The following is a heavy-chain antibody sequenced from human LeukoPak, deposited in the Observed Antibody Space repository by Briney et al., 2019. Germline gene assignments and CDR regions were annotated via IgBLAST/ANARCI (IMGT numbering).Heavy chain of an antibody. D-gene: IGHD6-13*01. V-gene: IGHV4-39*07. J-gene: IGHJ4*02. CDR1: RGSINSYY. CDR3: AGSIAAAGALDY. CDR2: IYYSGST. Sequence: SETLSLTCTVSRGSINSYYWSWIRQPPGKGLEWIGSIYYSGSTYYNPSLKSRVTISVDTSKNQFSLKLSSVTAADTAVYYCAGSIAAAGALDYWGQGTLVTVSS.